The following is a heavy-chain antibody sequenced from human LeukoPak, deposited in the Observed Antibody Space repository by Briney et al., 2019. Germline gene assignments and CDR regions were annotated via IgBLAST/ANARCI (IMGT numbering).Heavy chain of an antibody. CDR2: ISAYNGNT. CDR3: AREMGRYCSSTSCYYMDV. CDR1: GYTFTSYG. D-gene: IGHD2-2*01. J-gene: IGHJ6*03. V-gene: IGHV1-18*01. Sequence: ASVKVSCKASGYTFTSYGISWVRQAPGQGLEWMGWISAYNGNTNYAQKLQGRVTMTTDTSTSTAYMELSSLRSEDTAVYYCAREMGRYCSSTSCYYMDVWGKGTTVTVSS.